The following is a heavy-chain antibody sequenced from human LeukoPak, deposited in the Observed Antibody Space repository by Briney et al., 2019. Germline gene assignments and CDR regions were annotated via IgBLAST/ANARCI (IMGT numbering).Heavy chain of an antibody. CDR3: ASQAHPKYSSATRYFDY. V-gene: IGHV4-4*07. CDR2: IYSSGIT. J-gene: IGHJ4*02. D-gene: IGHD6-19*01. Sequence: LETLSLTCTVSGGSISNYYWAWIRQPAGKRLEWIGRIYSSGITNYNPSLKSRVTMSVDTSKNQFSLKLSSVTAADTAVYYCASQAHPKYSSATRYFDYWGQGTLVTVSS. CDR1: GGSISNYY.